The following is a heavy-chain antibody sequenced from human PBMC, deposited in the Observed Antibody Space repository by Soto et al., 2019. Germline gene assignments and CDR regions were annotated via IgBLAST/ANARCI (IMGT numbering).Heavy chain of an antibody. J-gene: IGHJ4*02. V-gene: IGHV3-23*01. CDR1: GFTFSSYA. D-gene: IGHD2-15*01. CDR2: ISGSGGRT. CDR3: AKYKEAYCSGGTCLRDLDY. Sequence: GGSLRLSCAASGFTFSSYAMSWVRQAPGKGLEWVSAISGSGGRTYYADSVKGRFTISRDNSKNTLYLQMNSLRAEDTAVYYCAKYKEAYCSGGTCLRDLDYWGQGTLVTVSS.